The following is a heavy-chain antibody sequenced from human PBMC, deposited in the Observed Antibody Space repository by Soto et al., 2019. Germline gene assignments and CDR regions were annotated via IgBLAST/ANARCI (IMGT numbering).Heavy chain of an antibody. D-gene: IGHD3-22*01. V-gene: IGHV1-3*01. CDR2: INAGNGNT. CDR1: GYTFTSYA. CDR3: ARAGYYDSSGYYYVEVPDY. J-gene: IGHJ4*02. Sequence: GASVKVSCKASGYTFTSYAMHWVRQAPGQRLEWMGWINAGNGNTKYSQKFQGRVTITRDTSASTAYMGLSSLRSEDAAVYYCARAGYYDSSGYYYVEVPDYWGQGTLVTVSS.